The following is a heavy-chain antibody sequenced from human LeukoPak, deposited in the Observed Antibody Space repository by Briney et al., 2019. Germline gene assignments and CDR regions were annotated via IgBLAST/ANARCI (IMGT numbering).Heavy chain of an antibody. V-gene: IGHV4-34*01. Sequence: PSETLSLTCAVYGGSFSGYYWSWIRQPPGKGLEWIGEINHSGSTNYNPSLKSRVTISVDTSKNQFSLKLSSVTAADTAVYYRASYLSYYYGSGSYPFDYWGQGTLVTVSS. CDR1: GGSFSGYY. CDR3: ASYLSYYYGSGSYPFDY. CDR2: INHSGST. D-gene: IGHD3-10*01. J-gene: IGHJ4*02.